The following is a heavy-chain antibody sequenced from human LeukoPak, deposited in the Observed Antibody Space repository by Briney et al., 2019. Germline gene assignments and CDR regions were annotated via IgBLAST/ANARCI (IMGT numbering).Heavy chain of an antibody. D-gene: IGHD3-3*01. CDR1: GYTFTGYY. Sequence: ASVKVSCKASGYTFTGYYMHWVRQAPGQGLEWMGWINPNSGGTNYQGRVTMTRDTSISTAYMELSRLRSDDTAVYYCARRNYDFWSGPNWFVPWGQGTLVTVSS. CDR2: INPNSGGT. J-gene: IGHJ5*02. V-gene: IGHV1-2*02. CDR3: ARRNYDFWSGPNWFVP.